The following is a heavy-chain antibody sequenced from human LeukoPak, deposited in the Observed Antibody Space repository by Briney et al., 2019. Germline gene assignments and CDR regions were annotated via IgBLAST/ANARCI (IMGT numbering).Heavy chain of an antibody. CDR2: ISGSGGST. J-gene: IGHJ4*02. CDR3: ARDDYDILTGYDY. Sequence: GGSLRLSCAASGFTFSSYAMSWVRQAPGKGLEWVSAISGSGGSTYYADSVKGRFTISRDNSKNTLYLQMSSLRAEDTAVYYCARDDYDILTGYDYWGQGTLVTVSS. V-gene: IGHV3-23*01. CDR1: GFTFSSYA. D-gene: IGHD3-9*01.